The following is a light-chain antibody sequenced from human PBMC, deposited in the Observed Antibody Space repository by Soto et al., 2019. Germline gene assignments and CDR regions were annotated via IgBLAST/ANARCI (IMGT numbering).Light chain of an antibody. CDR1: SSDVGGYND. Sequence: QSALTQPRAVSGSPGQSVTISCTGTSSDVGGYNDVSWYQQYPGKAPKLMIYDVSKRPSGVPDRFSGSKSGNTASLTVSGLQADDDAEYYCCSYAGSVIFGGGTKVTVL. CDR3: CSYAGSVI. CDR2: DVS. J-gene: IGLJ2*01. V-gene: IGLV2-11*01.